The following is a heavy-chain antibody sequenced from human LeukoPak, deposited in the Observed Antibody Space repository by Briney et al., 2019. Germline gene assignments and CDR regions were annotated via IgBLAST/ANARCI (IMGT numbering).Heavy chain of an antibody. J-gene: IGHJ4*02. CDR1: GGTFSSYA. CDR2: ISAYNGNT. V-gene: IGHV1-18*01. Sequence: ASVKVSCKASGGTFSSYAISWVRQAPGQGLEWMGWISAYNGNTNYAQKLQGRVTMTTDTSTSTAYMELRSLRSDDTAVYYCARYSSSWSNDYWGQGTLVTVSS. CDR3: ARYSSSWSNDY. D-gene: IGHD6-13*01.